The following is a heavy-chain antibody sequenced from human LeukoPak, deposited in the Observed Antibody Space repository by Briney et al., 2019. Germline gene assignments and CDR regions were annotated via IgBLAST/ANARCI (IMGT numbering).Heavy chain of an antibody. CDR3: AKLGITMIRGV. CDR2: ISSRGRTI. Sequence: GGSLRLSCAASGFTFSSYEMNWVRQARGKGVEWVSYISSRGRTIFYRDSEGGRFTISRDNAKNSLYLKMNSLRAEDTAVYYCAKLGITMIRGVWCKGTTVTISS. J-gene: IGHJ6*04. D-gene: IGHD3-22*01. CDR1: GFTFSSYE. V-gene: IGHV3-48*03.